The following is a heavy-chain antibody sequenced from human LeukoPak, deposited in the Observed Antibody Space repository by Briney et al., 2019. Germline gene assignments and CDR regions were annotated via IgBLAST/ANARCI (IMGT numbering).Heavy chain of an antibody. CDR2: ISAYNGNT. CDR1: GYTFTSYG. J-gene: IGHJ6*02. CDR3: ARDRSSSWVYGMDV. D-gene: IGHD6-13*01. V-gene: IGHV1-18*01. Sequence: GASVKVSCKASGYTFTSYGISWVRQAPGQGLEWMGWISAYNGNTNYAQKLQGRVTMTTDTSTSTAYMELRSLRSDDTAVYYCARDRSSSWVYGMDVWGQGTTVTVSS.